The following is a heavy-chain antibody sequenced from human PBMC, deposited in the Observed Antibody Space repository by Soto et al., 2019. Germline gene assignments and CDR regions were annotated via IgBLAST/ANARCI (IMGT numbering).Heavy chain of an antibody. CDR1: GYTFTSYG. CDR3: AALLGLDY. D-gene: IGHD2-15*01. Sequence: ASVKFSCKASGYTFTSYGIHWVRQAPGQRLEWMGWINAANGDTKYSPKFQGRVTITRDTSASTAYMELSSLRSEDTAVYYCAALLGLDYWGQGTLVTVSS. J-gene: IGHJ4*02. CDR2: INAANGDT. V-gene: IGHV1-3*01.